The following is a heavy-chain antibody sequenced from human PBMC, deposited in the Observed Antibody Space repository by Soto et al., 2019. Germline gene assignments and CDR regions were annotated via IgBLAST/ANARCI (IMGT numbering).Heavy chain of an antibody. V-gene: IGHV3-23*01. J-gene: IGHJ4*02. Sequence: GGSLMLSCAVSGFPFSSYSMIWVRMAPGKGLEWVSAISGSGGSTDYADSVKGRFTVSRDNSKNMLYLQVNSLRAEDTAVYYCAKDYGSSSSHFDCWGQGNLVTVSS. CDR3: AKDYGSSSSHFDC. CDR1: GFPFSSYS. D-gene: IGHD6-6*01. CDR2: ISGSGGST.